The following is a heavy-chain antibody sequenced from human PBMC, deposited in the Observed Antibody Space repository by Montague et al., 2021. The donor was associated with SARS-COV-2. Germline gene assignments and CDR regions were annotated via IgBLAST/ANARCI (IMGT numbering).Heavy chain of an antibody. Sequence: FLRLSCAASGFTFSSYAMHWVRQAPGKGLEWVAVISYDGSNKYYADSVKGRFTISRDNSKNTLYLQMNSLRAEDTAVYYCASTLGYCSGGSCYDPGNYYYYGMDVWGQGTTVTVSS. D-gene: IGHD2-15*01. CDR2: ISYDGSNK. CDR3: ASTLGYCSGGSCYDPGNYYYYGMDV. CDR1: GFTFSSYA. V-gene: IGHV3-30*04. J-gene: IGHJ6*02.